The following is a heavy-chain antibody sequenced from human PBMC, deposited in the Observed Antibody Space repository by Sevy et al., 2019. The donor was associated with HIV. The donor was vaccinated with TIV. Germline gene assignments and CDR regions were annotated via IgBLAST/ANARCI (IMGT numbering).Heavy chain of an antibody. Sequence: GESLKISCAGSGFTFSNTWMSWVRQAPGKGLEWIGRIKSKTDGGTTDYAAPVKGRFSISRDDSKNKLYLQMNSLKTEDTAVYYCTTQWFWGQGTLVTVSS. J-gene: IGHJ4*02. CDR1: GFTFSNTW. V-gene: IGHV3-15*01. CDR3: TTQWF. D-gene: IGHD3-22*01. CDR2: IKSKTDGGTT.